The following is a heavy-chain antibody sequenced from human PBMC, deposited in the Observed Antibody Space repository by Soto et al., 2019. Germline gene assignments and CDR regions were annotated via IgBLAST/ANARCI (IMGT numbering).Heavy chain of an antibody. J-gene: IGHJ4*02. CDR2: ISWNSGSI. V-gene: IGHV3-9*01. CDR3: AKDISLLTTAGFEY. CDR1: GFTFDDYA. D-gene: IGHD4-17*01. Sequence: PGGSLRLSCAASGFTFDDYAMHWVRQVPGVGLEWVSGISWNSGSIDYADSVKGRFTISRDNAKNSLYLQMNSLRAEDTAFYYCAKDISLLTTAGFEYWGQGTXATVAS.